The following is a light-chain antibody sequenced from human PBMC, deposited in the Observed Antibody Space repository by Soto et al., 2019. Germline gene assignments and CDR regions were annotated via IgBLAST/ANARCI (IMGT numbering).Light chain of an antibody. CDR3: CSYAGSYPVV. CDR2: DVS. Sequence: QSVLTQPRSVSGSPGQSVTISCTGTSSDIGAYNYVSWYQHYPGKAPKLMINDVSNRPSGVPDRFSGSKSGNTASLTISGLQAEDEADYYRCSYAGSYPVVFGGGTKLTVL. CDR1: SSDIGAYNY. V-gene: IGLV2-11*01. J-gene: IGLJ2*01.